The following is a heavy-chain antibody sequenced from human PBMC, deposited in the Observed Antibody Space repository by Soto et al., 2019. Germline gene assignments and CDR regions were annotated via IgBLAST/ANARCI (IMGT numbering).Heavy chain of an antibody. V-gene: IGHV1-69*01. CDR1: GGTFNTYA. Sequence: QVVLVQSGTAVKKSGSSVKVSCKASGGTFNTYAFSGVRQAPGQGLEWMGGIIPIFRTVIHAQKFQGRVTITADEATSTAYMELTSLRSEDTAIYYCAKDRGIQQFLYVCDMWGHVTMVTVSS. CDR2: IIPIFRTV. J-gene: IGHJ3*02. CDR3: AKDRGIQQFLYVCDM. D-gene: IGHD3-10*01.